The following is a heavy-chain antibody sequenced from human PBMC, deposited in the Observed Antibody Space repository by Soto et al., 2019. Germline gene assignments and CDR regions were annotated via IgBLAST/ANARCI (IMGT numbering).Heavy chain of an antibody. V-gene: IGHV1-2*02. CDR3: LGGPAAIESGYYYYTMDV. CDR2: INPNSGAT. Sequence: GAAVKVSCKASVYTFTDYYLLWVRQAPGQGLEWMGWINPNSGATNYAQKFRGRVTMTRDTYISTAYMELSRLRSDDTAVYYCLGGPAAIESGYYYYTMDVWGQGTTVTVSS. CDR1: VYTFTDYY. D-gene: IGHD2-2*01. J-gene: IGHJ6*02.